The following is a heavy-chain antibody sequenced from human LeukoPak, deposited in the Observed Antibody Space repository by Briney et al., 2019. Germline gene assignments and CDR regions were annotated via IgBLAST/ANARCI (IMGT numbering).Heavy chain of an antibody. CDR3: ARGSGVGATYYFDY. J-gene: IGHJ4*02. V-gene: IGHV3-23*01. D-gene: IGHD1-26*01. CDR1: GFTFSSYA. Sequence: GGSLRLSCAASGFTFSSYAMSWVRQAPGKGLEWVLGISGSGGSTYYADSVKGRFTISRDISKNTLYLQMNSLRAEDTAVYYCARGSGVGATYYFDYWGQGTLVTVSS. CDR2: ISGSGGST.